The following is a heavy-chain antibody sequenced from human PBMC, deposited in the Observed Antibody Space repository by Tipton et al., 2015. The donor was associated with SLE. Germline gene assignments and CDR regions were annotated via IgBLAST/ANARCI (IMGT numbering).Heavy chain of an antibody. J-gene: IGHJ4*02. V-gene: IGHV4-61*02. CDR2: IYTSGST. CDR3: ARAVAGYYFDY. D-gene: IGHD6-19*01. Sequence: TLSLTCTVSGGSISSGSYYWSWIRQPAGKGLEWIGRIYTSGSTNYNPSLKSRVTISVDTSKNQFSLKLSSVTAADTAVYYCARAVAGYYFDYWGQGTLVTVSS. CDR1: GGSISSGSYY.